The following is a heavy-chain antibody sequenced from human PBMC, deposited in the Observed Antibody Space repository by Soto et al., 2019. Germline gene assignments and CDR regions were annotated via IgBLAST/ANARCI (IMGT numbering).Heavy chain of an antibody. V-gene: IGHV4-4*07. CDR1: GGSISSYY. Sequence: SETLSLTCTVCGGSISSYYWSWIRQRPGKGLEWIARIYTSGSTNYNPSLKSRVTVSVDTSKNQFSLKLSSVTAAATAVHYCARTSPGNWNYLYYYGMDVSGQGTTVTVSS. CDR2: IYTSGST. CDR3: ARTSPGNWNYLYYYGMDV. J-gene: IGHJ6*02. D-gene: IGHD1-7*01.